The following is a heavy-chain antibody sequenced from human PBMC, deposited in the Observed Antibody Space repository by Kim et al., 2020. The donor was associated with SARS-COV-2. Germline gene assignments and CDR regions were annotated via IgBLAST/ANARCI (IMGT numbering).Heavy chain of an antibody. Sequence: YYADSVKGRFTISRDNSKNTLYLQMNSLRAEDTAVYYCAKERPGRDAFDIWGQGTMVTVSS. CDR3: AKERPGRDAFDI. J-gene: IGHJ3*02. D-gene: IGHD3-10*01. V-gene: IGHV3-23*01.